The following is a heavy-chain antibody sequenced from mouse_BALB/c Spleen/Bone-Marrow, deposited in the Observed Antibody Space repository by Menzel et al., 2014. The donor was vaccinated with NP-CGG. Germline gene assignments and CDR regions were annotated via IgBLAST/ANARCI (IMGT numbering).Heavy chain of an antibody. D-gene: IGHD2-13*01. CDR1: GYTFTSYY. V-gene: IGHV1S81*02. CDR2: ISPSNGGT. J-gene: IGHJ3*01. CDR3: TREGDSPFAY. Sequence: VQLQQSGAELVKPGASVQLSCKASGYTFTSYYMYWVKQRPGQGLEWIGEISPSNGGTNFNEKFKSKATLTVDKSSSTAYMQLSSLTSEDSAVYYCTREGDSPFAYWGQGTLVTVSA.